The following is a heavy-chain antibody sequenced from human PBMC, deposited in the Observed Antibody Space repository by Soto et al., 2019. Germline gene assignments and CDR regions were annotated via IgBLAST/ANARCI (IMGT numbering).Heavy chain of an antibody. J-gene: IGHJ5*02. CDR1: GGSFSGYY. CDR3: ATANWSHHYFGP. Sequence: QVRLQQWGTGLLKSSETLSLTCAVYGGSFSGYYWSWLRQPPGKGLEWIGEINHSGSTNYNPSLMSRVTISVDTSNNQFSLKLTSITAADTGVYYCATANWSHHYFGPWGQGTLVTVSS. D-gene: IGHD1-1*01. CDR2: INHSGST. V-gene: IGHV4-34*01.